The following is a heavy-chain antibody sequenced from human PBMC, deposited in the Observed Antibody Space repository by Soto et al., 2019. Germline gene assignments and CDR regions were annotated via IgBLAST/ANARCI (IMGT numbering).Heavy chain of an antibody. Sequence: GESLKISRKGSGYSFTSYWIGWVRQMPRKSLEWMGIIYPGDSDTRYSPSFQGHVTISADKSISTAYLQWSSLKASDTAMYYCARWRSSWYPYYFDYWGQGTLVTVSS. CDR2: IYPGDSDT. CDR3: ARWRSSWYPYYFDY. J-gene: IGHJ4*02. D-gene: IGHD6-13*01. CDR1: GYSFTSYW. V-gene: IGHV5-51*01.